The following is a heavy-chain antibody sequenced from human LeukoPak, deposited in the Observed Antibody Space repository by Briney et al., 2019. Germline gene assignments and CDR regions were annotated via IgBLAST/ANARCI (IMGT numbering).Heavy chain of an antibody. Sequence: SQTLSLTCTVSGGSISSGGYYWSWIRQPPGKGLEWIGYIYHSGSTYYDPSLKSRVTISVDRSKNQFSLKLSSVTAADTAVYYCARGKLVYSYTDYWGQGTLVTVSS. CDR3: ARGKLVYSYTDY. CDR1: GGSISSGGYY. V-gene: IGHV4-30-2*01. J-gene: IGHJ4*02. D-gene: IGHD5-18*01. CDR2: IYHSGST.